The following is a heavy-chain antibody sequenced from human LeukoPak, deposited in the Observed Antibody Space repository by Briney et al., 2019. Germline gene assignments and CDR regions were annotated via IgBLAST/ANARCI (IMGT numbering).Heavy chain of an antibody. D-gene: IGHD3-22*01. CDR1: GFTYSSYA. Sequence: GGSLRLSCAASGFTYSSYAMSWVRQAPGKGLEWVAAISGSGGSTYYADSVKGRFTISRDNSKNTLYLQMNSLRAEATAVYYCAKYYFDSSGYYYLRKNWYFDLWGRGTLVTVSS. V-gene: IGHV3-23*01. CDR3: AKYYFDSSGYYYLRKNWYFDL. J-gene: IGHJ2*01. CDR2: ISGSGGST.